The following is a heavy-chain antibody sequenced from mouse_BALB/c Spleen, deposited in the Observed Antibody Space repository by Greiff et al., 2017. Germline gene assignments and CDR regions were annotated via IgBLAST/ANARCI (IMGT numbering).Heavy chain of an antibody. CDR3: ARGVLGIYYYGSSYGYAMDY. J-gene: IGHJ4*01. CDR2: ISDGGSYT. V-gene: IGHV5-4*02. Sequence: EVMLVESGGGLVKPGGSLKLSCAASGFTFSDYYMYWVRQTPEKRLEWVATISDGGSYTYYPDSVKGRFTISRDNAKNNLYLQMSSLKSEDTAMYYCARGVLGIYYYGSSYGYAMDYWGQGTSVTVSS. D-gene: IGHD1-1*01. CDR1: GFTFSDYY.